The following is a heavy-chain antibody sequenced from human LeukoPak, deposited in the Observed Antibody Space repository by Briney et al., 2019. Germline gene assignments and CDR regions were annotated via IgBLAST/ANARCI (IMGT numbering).Heavy chain of an antibody. CDR1: GFTFSSYA. Sequence: SGGSLRLSCAASGFTFSSYATSWVRQAPGKGLEWVSAISGSGGSTYYADSVKGRFTISRDNSKNTLYLQMNSLRAEDTAVYYCAKGGRDGYPLGYWGQGTLVTVSS. V-gene: IGHV3-23*01. CDR2: ISGSGGST. J-gene: IGHJ4*02. CDR3: AKGGRDGYPLGY. D-gene: IGHD5-24*01.